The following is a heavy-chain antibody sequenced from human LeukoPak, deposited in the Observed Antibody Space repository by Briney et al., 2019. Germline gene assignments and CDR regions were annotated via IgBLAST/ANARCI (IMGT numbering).Heavy chain of an antibody. J-gene: IGHJ4*02. D-gene: IGHD2-2*01. CDR2: IKQDGSEK. Sequence: PGGSLRLSCAASGFTFSSYWMSWVRQAPGKGLEWVANIKQDGSEKYYVDSVKGRFTISRDNAKNSLYLQMNSLRAEDTAVYYCARGSPFEPAALSFDYWGQGTLVTVSS. CDR3: ARGSPFEPAALSFDY. CDR1: GFTFSSYW. V-gene: IGHV3-7*01.